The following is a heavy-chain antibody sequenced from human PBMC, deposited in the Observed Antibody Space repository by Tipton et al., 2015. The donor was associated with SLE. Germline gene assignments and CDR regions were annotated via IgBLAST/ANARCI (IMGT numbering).Heavy chain of an antibody. CDR3: ARGPRDAFDI. J-gene: IGHJ3*02. Sequence: PSLTCTVSGGSISSGAYYWNWIRQHPGKGLEWIGYIYYSGSTYYNPSLKSRVTISVDTSKNQFSLRLNSMTAADTAVYYCARGPRDAFDIWGQGTMVTVSA. CDR1: GGSISSGAYY. CDR2: IYYSGST. V-gene: IGHV4-31*03.